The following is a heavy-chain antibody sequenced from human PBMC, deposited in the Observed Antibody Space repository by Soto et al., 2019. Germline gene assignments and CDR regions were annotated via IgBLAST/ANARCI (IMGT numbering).Heavy chain of an antibody. CDR3: AKEGSTARNLGNWIDS. CDR1: GFTFSNYG. CDR2: ISYDGSNK. J-gene: IGHJ5*01. D-gene: IGHD5-18*01. V-gene: IGHV3-30*18. Sequence: QVQLVESGGGVLQPGRSLRLSCAASGFTFSNYGMHWVRQAPGKGLEWVAVISYDGSNKYYADSVKGRFTISRDKSKKMLYLEMNSLRAEDTAVYFCAKEGSTARNLGNWIDSWGQGTLVTVSS.